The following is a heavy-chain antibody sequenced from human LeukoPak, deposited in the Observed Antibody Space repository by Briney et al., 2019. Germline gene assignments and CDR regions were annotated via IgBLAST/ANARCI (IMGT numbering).Heavy chain of an antibody. Sequence: SETLSLTCTVSGGSISSYYWSWIRQPAGKGLEWIGRIYTSGSTNYNPSLKSRVTMSVDTSKNQFSLQLSSVTAADTAVYYCARDGDLGIFDYWGQETLVTVSS. CDR3: ARDGDLGIFDY. J-gene: IGHJ4*02. V-gene: IGHV4-4*07. D-gene: IGHD3-16*01. CDR2: IYTSGST. CDR1: GGSISSYY.